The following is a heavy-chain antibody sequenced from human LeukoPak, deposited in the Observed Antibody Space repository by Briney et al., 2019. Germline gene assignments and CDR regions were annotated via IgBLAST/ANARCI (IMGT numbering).Heavy chain of an antibody. D-gene: IGHD3-9*01. CDR2: INHSGST. CDR1: GGSVTSGTYF. J-gene: IGHJ6*02. Sequence: SETLSLTCTVSGGSVTSGTYFWTWIRQPPGKGLEWIGEINHSGSTNYNPSLKSRVTISVDTSKNQFSLKLSSVTAADTAVYYCARGGIRYFDWLRNGMDVWGQGTTVTVSS. V-gene: IGHV4-61*01. CDR3: ARGGIRYFDWLRNGMDV.